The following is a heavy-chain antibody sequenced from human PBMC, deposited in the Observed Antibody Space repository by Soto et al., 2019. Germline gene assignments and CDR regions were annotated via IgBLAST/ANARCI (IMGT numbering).Heavy chain of an antibody. CDR3: AREVGAAMVRSIFDY. CDR1: GFTFSSYW. CDR2: IKQDGSEK. J-gene: IGHJ4*02. D-gene: IGHD5-18*01. V-gene: IGHV3-7*01. Sequence: HPGGSLRLSCAASGFTFSSYWMSWVRQAPGKGLEWVANIKQDGSEKYYVDSVKGRFTISRDNAKNSLYLQMNSLRAEDTAVYYCAREVGAAMVRSIFDYWGQGTLVTVSS.